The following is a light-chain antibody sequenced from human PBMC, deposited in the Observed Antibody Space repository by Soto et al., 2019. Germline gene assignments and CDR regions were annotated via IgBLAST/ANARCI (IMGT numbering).Light chain of an antibody. Sequence: EIVWTQSPGTLYLSPGERATLSCRASQSVSSSYLAWYQQKPGQAPRLLIYGASSRATGIPYRFSGSGSGTDFHLTISRLEPEDFAVYYCQQYGSSPRTFGQGTKVEIK. V-gene: IGKV3-20*01. CDR3: QQYGSSPRT. CDR1: QSVSSSY. CDR2: GAS. J-gene: IGKJ1*01.